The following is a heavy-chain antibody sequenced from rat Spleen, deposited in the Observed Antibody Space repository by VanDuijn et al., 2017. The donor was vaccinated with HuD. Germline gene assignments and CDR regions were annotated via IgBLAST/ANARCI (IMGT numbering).Heavy chain of an antibody. D-gene: IGHD1-12*03. J-gene: IGHJ4*01. CDR2: INKDSSTI. CDR3: ARHHYDGYYHGPVLGVMDA. V-gene: IGHV4-2*01. CDR1: GFNFNDYW. Sequence: EVKLVESGGGLVQPGRSLKLSCAASGFNFNDYWMGWVRQAPGKGLEWIGEINKDSSTINYTPSLKDKFTISRDNAQNTLYLQMDSLRSEDTASYYCARHHYDGYYHGPVLGVMDAWGQGASVTVSS.